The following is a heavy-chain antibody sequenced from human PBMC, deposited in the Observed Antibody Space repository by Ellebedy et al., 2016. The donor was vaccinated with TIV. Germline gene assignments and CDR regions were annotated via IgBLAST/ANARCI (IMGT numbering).Heavy chain of an antibody. V-gene: IGHV3-21*01. CDR3: ARQELEPS. J-gene: IGHJ4*02. Sequence: SVKGRFTMSRDDAKNSLYLRMNSLRDEDTAVYYCARQELEPSWGQGTLVTVSS. D-gene: IGHD6-13*01.